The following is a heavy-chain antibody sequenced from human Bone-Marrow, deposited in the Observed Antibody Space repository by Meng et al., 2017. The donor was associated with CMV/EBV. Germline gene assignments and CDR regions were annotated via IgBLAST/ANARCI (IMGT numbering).Heavy chain of an antibody. CDR2: IKQDGSEK. CDR3: ARGGRIAARPIDY. CDR1: GFTFRSYW. V-gene: IGHV3-7*04. Sequence: GLLVESGGGLVQAGGSLALSCSASGFTFRSYWMSWVRQAPGKGPEWVANIKQDGSEKYYVDSVKGRFTISRDNAKNSLYLQMNSLRAEDTAVYYCARGGRIAARPIDYWGQGTLVTVSS. J-gene: IGHJ4*02. D-gene: IGHD6-6*01.